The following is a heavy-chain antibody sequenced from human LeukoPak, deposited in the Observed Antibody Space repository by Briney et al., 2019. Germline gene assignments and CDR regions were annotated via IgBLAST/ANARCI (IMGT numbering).Heavy chain of an antibody. CDR2: FDPEDGET. CDR3: ATVTDFPSYFDY. Sequence: ASVKVSCKVSGYTLTELSMHWVRQAPGKGLEWMGGFDPEDGETIYAQKFQGRVTMTEDTSTDTAYMELSSLRSEDTPVYYCATVTDFPSYFDYWGQGTLVTVSS. D-gene: IGHD3-3*01. CDR1: GYTLTELS. V-gene: IGHV1-24*01. J-gene: IGHJ4*02.